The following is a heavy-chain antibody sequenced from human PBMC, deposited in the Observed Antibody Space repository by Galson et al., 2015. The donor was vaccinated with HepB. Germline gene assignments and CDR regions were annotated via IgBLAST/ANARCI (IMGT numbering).Heavy chain of an antibody. CDR3: ARDRTYCGSPSCSRMGPNY. Sequence: SLRLSCAASGFTFSSYSMNWIRQAPGKGLEWVASISSTSSYIYHVDSVKGRFTISRDNAKNSLYLQMHSLRAEDTAVYYCARDRTYCGSPSCSRMGPNYWGQGTLVTVSS. CDR2: ISSTSSYI. V-gene: IGHV3-21*01. CDR1: GFTFSSYS. J-gene: IGHJ4*02. D-gene: IGHD2-2*01.